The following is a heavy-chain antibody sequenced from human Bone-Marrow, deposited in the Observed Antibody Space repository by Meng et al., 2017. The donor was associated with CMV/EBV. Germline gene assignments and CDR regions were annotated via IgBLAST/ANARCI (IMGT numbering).Heavy chain of an antibody. J-gene: IGHJ4*02. Sequence: LSLTCAASGFTFSDYYMSWIRQAPGKGLEWVSYISSSGSSIYYADSVKGRSIISRDNAKNSLYLQMNSLRAEDTAVYFCARDRPDAVGATTLFDYWGQGTLVTVSS. V-gene: IGHV3-11*01. CDR2: ISSSGSSI. CDR3: ARDRPDAVGATTLFDY. CDR1: GFTFSDYY. D-gene: IGHD1-26*01.